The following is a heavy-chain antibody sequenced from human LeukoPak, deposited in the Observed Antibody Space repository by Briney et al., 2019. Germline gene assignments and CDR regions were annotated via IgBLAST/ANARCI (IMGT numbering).Heavy chain of an antibody. CDR1: GFTFSSYA. CDR2: ISGSGGST. Sequence: GGSLRLSCAASGFTFSSYAMSWVRQAPGKGLEWVSAISGSGGSTYYADSVKGRFTISRDNSKNTLYLQMNSLRAEDTAVYYRAKERTSIVVVPAATDYWGQGTLVTVSS. V-gene: IGHV3-23*01. D-gene: IGHD2-2*01. J-gene: IGHJ4*02. CDR3: AKERTSIVVVPAATDY.